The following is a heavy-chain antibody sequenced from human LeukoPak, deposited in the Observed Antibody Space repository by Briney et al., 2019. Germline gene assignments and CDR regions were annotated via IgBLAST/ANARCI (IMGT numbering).Heavy chain of an antibody. CDR1: GFTFSSYN. CDR2: ISSRSGYT. V-gene: IGHV3-21*01. D-gene: IGHD4-17*01. CDR3: AGDYGDYTSF. J-gene: IGHJ4*02. Sequence: PGGSLRLSCAASGFTFSSYNMNWVRQAPGKGLEWVSSISSRSGYTYYADSVKGRFTISRDNAKNSLYLRMNSMRAEDTALYDCAGDYGDYTSFWGQGTLVTVSS.